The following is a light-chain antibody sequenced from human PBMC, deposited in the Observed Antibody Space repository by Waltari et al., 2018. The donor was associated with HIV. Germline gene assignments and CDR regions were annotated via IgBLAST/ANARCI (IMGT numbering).Light chain of an antibody. CDR3: KQDSNVPVT. Sequence: DIVLTQSPDSLAVSLGGKATINCKSSQSLFRSRNKLNYLDWYQKKPRQPPRLLISWGSSRESGVPDRFSGSGSGTDFTLTISKLEAEDVGIYYCKQDSNVPVTFGGGTEVEIK. CDR2: WGS. V-gene: IGKV4-1*01. CDR1: QSLFRSRNKLNY. J-gene: IGKJ4*01.